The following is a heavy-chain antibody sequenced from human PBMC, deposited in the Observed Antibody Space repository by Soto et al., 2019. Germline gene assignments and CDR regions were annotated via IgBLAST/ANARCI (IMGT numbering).Heavy chain of an antibody. J-gene: IGHJ6*02. CDR3: ARFGVMGVVTSYYYYGMDV. D-gene: IGHD3-3*01. V-gene: IGHV3-48*02. CDR2: ISSSSSTI. CDR1: GFTFSSYS. Sequence: EVQLVESGGGLVQPGGSLRLSCAASGFTFSSYSMNWVRQAPGKGLEWVSYISSSSSTIYYADSVKGRFTISRDNAKNSLYLQMNSLRDEDTAVYYCARFGVMGVVTSYYYYGMDVWGQGTTVTVSS.